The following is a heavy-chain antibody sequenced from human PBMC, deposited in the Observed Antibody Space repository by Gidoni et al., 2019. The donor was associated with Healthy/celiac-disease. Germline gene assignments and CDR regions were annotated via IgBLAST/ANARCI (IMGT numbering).Heavy chain of an antibody. V-gene: IGHV3-30-3*01. D-gene: IGHD4-17*01. J-gene: IGHJ6*02. Sequence: QVQLVESGGGVVQPGRSLRLSCAASGFTFSSYAMHWVRQAPGKGLEWVAVISYDGSNKYYADSVKGRFTISRDNSKNTLYLQMNSLRAEDTAVYYCARGGLRSHGMDVWGQGTTVTVSS. CDR2: ISYDGSNK. CDR3: ARGGLRSHGMDV. CDR1: GFTFSSYA.